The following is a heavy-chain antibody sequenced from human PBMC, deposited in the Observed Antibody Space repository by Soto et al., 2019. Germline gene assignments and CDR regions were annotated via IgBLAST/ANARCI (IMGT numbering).Heavy chain of an antibody. V-gene: IGHV3-20*04. CDR2: INWNGGSK. J-gene: IGHJ3*02. D-gene: IGHD6-19*01. Sequence: PGGSLRLSCVVSGFTFDDYGMSWVRQAPGKGLEWVSGINWNGGSKDYADSIKGRFTISRDNGKNSLHLQMNSLRAEDTALYYCAKSRSSSGPDGLDIWGQGTMVTVSS. CDR1: GFTFDDYG. CDR3: AKSRSSSGPDGLDI.